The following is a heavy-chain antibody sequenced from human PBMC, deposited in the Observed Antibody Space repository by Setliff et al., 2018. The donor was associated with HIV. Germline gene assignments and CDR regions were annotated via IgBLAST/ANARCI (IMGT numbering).Heavy chain of an antibody. J-gene: IGHJ4*02. CDR3: ARQVSIPGVAITPVDY. V-gene: IGHV4-59*08. D-gene: IGHD5-12*01. CDR1: GDSIRGYY. Sequence: SETMSLTCTVSGDSIRGYYWSWIRQPPGKGMEWMGYVFYTGFAAYNPSLKSRLTISVDTSKSQFSLRLTSVTAADTAIYYCARQVSIPGVAITPVDYWGQGALVTVSS. CDR2: VFYTGFA.